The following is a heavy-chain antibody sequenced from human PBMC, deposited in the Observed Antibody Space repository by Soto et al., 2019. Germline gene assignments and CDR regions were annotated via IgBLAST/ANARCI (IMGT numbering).Heavy chain of an antibody. J-gene: IGHJ4*02. CDR1: GYTFTGYY. V-gene: IGHV1-3*01. D-gene: IGHD1-1*01. CDR3: ARPAPYKD. CDR2: INAGSGST. Sequence: ASVKVSCKASGYTFTGYYMHWVRQAPGQRLEWMGWINAGSGSTKYAKKFQGRVTITRDTSASTAYMELSSLRSEDTAVYYCARPAPYKDWGQGTLVTVSS.